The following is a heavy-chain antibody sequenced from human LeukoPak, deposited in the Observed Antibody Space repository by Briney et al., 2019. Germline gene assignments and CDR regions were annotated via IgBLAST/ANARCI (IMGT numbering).Heavy chain of an antibody. J-gene: IGHJ4*02. CDR1: GLTFSSHW. D-gene: IGHD5-24*01. V-gene: IGHV3-7*03. CDR3: AKEGRSLQTY. CDR2: IKEDGTET. Sequence: GGSLRLSCAASGLTFSSHWMHWVRQAPGKGLEWVANIKEDGTETYYVDSVKGRFTISRDNAKNSLYLQMNSLRVEDTAVYYCAKEGRSLQTYWGQGTLVTVSS.